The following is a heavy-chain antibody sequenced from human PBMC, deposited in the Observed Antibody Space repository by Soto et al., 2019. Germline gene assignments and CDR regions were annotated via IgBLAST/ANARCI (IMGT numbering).Heavy chain of an antibody. J-gene: IGHJ4*02. D-gene: IGHD3-3*01. Sequence: PSETLSLTCAVYGGSFSGYYWSWIRQPPGKGLEWIGEINHSGSTNYNPSLKSRVTISVDTSKNQFSLKLSSVTAADTAVYYCARGRKPLRFLEWYFDYWGQGTLVTVSS. CDR2: INHSGST. CDR1: GGSFSGYY. CDR3: ARGRKPLRFLEWYFDY. V-gene: IGHV4-34*01.